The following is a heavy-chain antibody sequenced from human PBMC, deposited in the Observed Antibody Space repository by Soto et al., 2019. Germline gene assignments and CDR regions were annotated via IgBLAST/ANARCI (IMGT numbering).Heavy chain of an antibody. D-gene: IGHD3-10*01. Sequence: ESGGGVVQPGRSLRLSCAASGFTFSSYGMHWVRQAPGKGLEWVAVISYDGSNKYYADSVKGRFTISRDNSKNTLYLQMNSLRAEDMAVYYCAKGSGPYYGSGSYFDYWGQGTLVTVSS. CDR1: GFTFSSYG. V-gene: IGHV3-30*18. J-gene: IGHJ4*02. CDR2: ISYDGSNK. CDR3: AKGSGPYYGSGSYFDY.